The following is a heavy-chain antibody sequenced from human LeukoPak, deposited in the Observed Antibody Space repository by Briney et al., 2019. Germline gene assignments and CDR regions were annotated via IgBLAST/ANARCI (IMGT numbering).Heavy chain of an antibody. J-gene: IGHJ4*02. Sequence: GGSLRLFCAASGFSFSTYAMHWVHQAPGKAREGVALIWHDASHTFYTDSVKGRVTISRDNSKNTVYLPMNRLGGEDTAVYYCAREIFASGSYPDYWGQRTLVTVSS. V-gene: IGHV3-33*08. CDR3: AREIFASGSYPDY. CDR2: IWHDASHT. CDR1: GFSFSTYA. D-gene: IGHD3-10*01.